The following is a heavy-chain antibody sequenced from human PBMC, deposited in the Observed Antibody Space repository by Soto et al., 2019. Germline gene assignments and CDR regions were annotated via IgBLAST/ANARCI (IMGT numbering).Heavy chain of an antibody. CDR2: ISGSGGST. J-gene: IGHJ4*02. D-gene: IGHD5-18*01. CDR3: AKSWIQLWLRYFDY. V-gene: IGHV3-23*01. Sequence: GGSLRLACAASGFTFSSYAMSWVRQAPGKGLEWVSAISGSGGSTYYADSVKGRFTISRDNSKNTLYLQMNSLRAEDTAVYYCAKSWIQLWLRYFDYWGQGTLVTVS. CDR1: GFTFSSYA.